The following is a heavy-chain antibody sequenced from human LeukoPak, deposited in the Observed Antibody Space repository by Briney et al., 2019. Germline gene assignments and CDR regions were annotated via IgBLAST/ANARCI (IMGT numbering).Heavy chain of an antibody. Sequence: SETLSLTCAVYGGSFSSYYWSWIRQPPGKGLEWIGYIYYSGSTNYNPSLKSRVTISVDTSKNQFSLKLSSVTAADTAVYYCARLLMYPNWFDPWGQGTLVTVSS. D-gene: IGHD2-8*01. CDR2: IYYSGST. CDR1: GGSFSSYY. J-gene: IGHJ5*02. V-gene: IGHV4-59*01. CDR3: ARLLMYPNWFDP.